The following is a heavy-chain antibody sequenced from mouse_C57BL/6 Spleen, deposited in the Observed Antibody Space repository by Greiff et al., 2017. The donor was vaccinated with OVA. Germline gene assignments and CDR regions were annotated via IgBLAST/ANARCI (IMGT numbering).Heavy chain of an antibody. CDR3: ARWGGGFAY. J-gene: IGHJ3*01. Sequence: QVQLQQPGAELVKPGASVKLSCKASGYTFTSYWMQWVQQRPGQGLAWIGEIDPSDSYTNSNQTFKGKATLTVDTSSSTAYMQLSSLTSEDSAVYYCARWGGGFAYWGQGTLVTVSA. CDR2: IDPSDSYT. CDR1: GYTFTSYW. V-gene: IGHV1-50*01.